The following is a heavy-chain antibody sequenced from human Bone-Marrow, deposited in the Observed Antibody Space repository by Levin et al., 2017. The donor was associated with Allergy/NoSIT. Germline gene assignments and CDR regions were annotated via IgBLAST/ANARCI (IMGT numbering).Heavy chain of an antibody. Sequence: GESLKISCAASGFTFSNTWMSWVRQAPGKGLEWVGRIRPTAGGGTADYAAPVKGRFILSRDDTENTLFLQMNSLKTEDTAVYYCTTYFNAALGYCSGDNCADLDYWGQGTLVAVSS. V-gene: IGHV3-15*01. CDR3: TTYFNAALGYCSGDNCADLDY. J-gene: IGHJ4*02. D-gene: IGHD2-15*01. CDR2: IRPTAGGGTA. CDR1: GFTFSNTW.